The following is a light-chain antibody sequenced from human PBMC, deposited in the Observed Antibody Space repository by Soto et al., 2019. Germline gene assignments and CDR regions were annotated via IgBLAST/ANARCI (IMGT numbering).Light chain of an antibody. V-gene: IGKV1D-16*01. J-gene: IGKJ5*01. Sequence: DIQMTQSPSSLSASVGDRVTITCRASQDIGSHLAWYQQKPEKAPKSLIYFASTLQSGVPSRFSASGSGTDFTLTISSLQPEDFATYYCQQFRSFPITFGQGPRLEIK. CDR3: QQFRSFPIT. CDR1: QDIGSH. CDR2: FAS.